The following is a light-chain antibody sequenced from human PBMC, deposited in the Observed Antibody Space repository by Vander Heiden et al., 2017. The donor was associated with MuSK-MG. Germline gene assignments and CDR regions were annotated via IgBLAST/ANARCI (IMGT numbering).Light chain of an antibody. CDR3: MQALQTPRT. CDR1: QSLLHRNGYNY. J-gene: IGKJ2*01. CDR2: LGS. Sequence: DIVMTQSPPSLPVTPGEPASISCRSSQSLLHRNGYNYLDWYLQEPGQSPQLLIFLGSNRASGVPDRFSGSGSGTDFTLKISRVEPEDVGVYYCMQALQTPRTFGQGTKLEIK. V-gene: IGKV2-28*01.